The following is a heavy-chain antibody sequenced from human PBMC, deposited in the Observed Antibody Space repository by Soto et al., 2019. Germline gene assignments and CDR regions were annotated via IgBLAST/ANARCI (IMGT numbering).Heavy chain of an antibody. J-gene: IGHJ4*02. CDR3: ARGAEQWLVPLDY. CDR1: GGSISSGGYY. D-gene: IGHD6-19*01. CDR2: IYYSGST. V-gene: IGHV4-31*03. Sequence: SETLSLTCTVSGGSISSGGYYWSWIRQHPGKGLEWIGYIYYSGSTYYNPSLKSRVTISVDTSKNQFSLKLSSVTAADTAVYYCARGAEQWLVPLDYWGQGTLVTVSS.